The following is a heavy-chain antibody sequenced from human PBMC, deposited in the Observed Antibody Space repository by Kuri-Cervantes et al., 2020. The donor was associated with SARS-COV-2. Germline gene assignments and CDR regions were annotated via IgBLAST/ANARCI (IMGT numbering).Heavy chain of an antibody. D-gene: IGHD3-3*01. Sequence: GESLKISCAASGFSFSNFGMHWVRQAPGKGLEWVAAMWSGGSNKYYADSVKGRFTISRDNSNNTLYLQMNILRSEDTAVYYCARGSTYYDFWSGYYTGEYFQHWGQGTLVTVSS. CDR2: MWSGGSNK. V-gene: IGHV3-33*01. CDR1: GFSFSNFG. CDR3: ARGSTYYDFWSGYYTGEYFQH. J-gene: IGHJ1*01.